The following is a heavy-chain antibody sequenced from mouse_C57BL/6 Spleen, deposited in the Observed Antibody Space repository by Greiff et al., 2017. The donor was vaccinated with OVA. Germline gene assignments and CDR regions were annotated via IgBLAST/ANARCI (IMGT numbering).Heavy chain of an antibody. Sequence: QVQLQQSGAELVRPGTSVKMSCKASGYTFTNYWIGWAKQRPGHGLEWIGDIYPGGGYTNYNEKFKGQATLTADKSSSTAYMQFSSLTSEDAAIYYCARGPSMDYWGQGTSVTVSS. J-gene: IGHJ4*01. CDR1: GYTFTNYW. V-gene: IGHV1-63*01. CDR2: IYPGGGYT. CDR3: ARGPSMDY.